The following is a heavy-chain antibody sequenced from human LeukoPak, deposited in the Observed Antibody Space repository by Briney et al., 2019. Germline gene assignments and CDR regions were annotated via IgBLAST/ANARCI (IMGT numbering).Heavy chain of an antibody. CDR1: GYTFTGYY. D-gene: IGHD3-22*01. V-gene: IGHV1-2*02. J-gene: IGHJ4*02. Sequence: ASVKVSCKASGYTFTGYYMHWVRQAPGQGLEWMGWINPNSGGTNYAQKFQGRVTMTRDTSISTAYMELSRLRSDDTAVYYCAFPPHYYDSSGYEIDYWGQGTLVTVSS. CDR2: INPNSGGT. CDR3: AFPPHYYDSSGYEIDY.